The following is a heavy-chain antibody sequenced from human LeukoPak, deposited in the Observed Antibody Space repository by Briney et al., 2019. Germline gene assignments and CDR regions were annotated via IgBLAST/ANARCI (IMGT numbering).Heavy chain of an antibody. CDR2: ISAYNGNT. Sequence: ASVKVSCKASGYIFTDYGISWVRQAPGQGLEWMGWISAYNGNTNYAQKLQGRVTMTTDTSTSTAYMELRSLRSDDTAVYYCARDGSGSYFRPFDYWGQGTLVTVSS. D-gene: IGHD1-26*01. J-gene: IGHJ4*02. CDR3: ARDGSGSYFRPFDY. V-gene: IGHV1-18*01. CDR1: GYIFTDYG.